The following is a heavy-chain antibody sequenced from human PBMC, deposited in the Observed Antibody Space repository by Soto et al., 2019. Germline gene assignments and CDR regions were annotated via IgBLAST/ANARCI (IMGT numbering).Heavy chain of an antibody. J-gene: IGHJ3*02. V-gene: IGHV4-39*01. CDR1: GGSISSSSYY. CDR2: IYYSGST. Sequence: PSETLSLTCTVSGGSISSSSYYWGWIRQPPGKGLEWIGSIYYSGSTYYNPSLKSRVTISVDTSKNQFSLKLSSVTAADTAVYYCARGAWELRDAFDIWGQGTMVTVSS. CDR3: ARGAWELRDAFDI. D-gene: IGHD1-26*01.